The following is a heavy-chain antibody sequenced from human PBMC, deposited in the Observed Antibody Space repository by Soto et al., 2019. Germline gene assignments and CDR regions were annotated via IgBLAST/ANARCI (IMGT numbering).Heavy chain of an antibody. CDR1: GGSINSGDYY. D-gene: IGHD3-16*02. CDR2: IYYSGST. Sequence: PSETLSLTCTVSGGSINSGDYYWSWIRQSPGKGLEWIGAIYYSGSTYYNPSLKSRIRISVDTSNNQFSLNINSVTAAATAVYYWARDYRVPSVGATDVWGQGTKVPVPS. V-gene: IGHV4-30-4*01. CDR3: ARDYRVPSVGATDV. J-gene: IGHJ6*02.